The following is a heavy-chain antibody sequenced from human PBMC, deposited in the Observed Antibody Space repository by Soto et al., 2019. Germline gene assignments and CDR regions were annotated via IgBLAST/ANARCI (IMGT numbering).Heavy chain of an antibody. Sequence: GGSLRLSCAASGFTFSSYGMHWVRQAPGKGLEWVAVISYDGSNKYYADSVKGRFTISRDNSKNTLYLQMNSLRAEDTAVYYCAKGTSNYCTNGVCLISHFDYWGQGTLVTVSS. CDR1: GFTFSSYG. CDR3: AKGTSNYCTNGVCLISHFDY. CDR2: ISYDGSNK. D-gene: IGHD2-8*01. J-gene: IGHJ4*02. V-gene: IGHV3-30*18.